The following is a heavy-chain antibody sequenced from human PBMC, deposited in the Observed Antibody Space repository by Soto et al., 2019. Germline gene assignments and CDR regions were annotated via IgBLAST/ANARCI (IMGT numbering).Heavy chain of an antibody. CDR1: GVSISSSSYY. V-gene: IGHV4-39*01. D-gene: IGHD3-10*01. CDR3: AKGGSGSYSNAYDI. Sequence: TLSLTCTVSGVSISSSSYYWGWIRQPPGKGLEWIGSIYYSGSTYYNPSLKSRVTISVDTSKNQFSLKLSSVTAADTAVYYCAKGGSGSYSNAYDIWGQGTMVTVSS. J-gene: IGHJ3*02. CDR2: IYYSGST.